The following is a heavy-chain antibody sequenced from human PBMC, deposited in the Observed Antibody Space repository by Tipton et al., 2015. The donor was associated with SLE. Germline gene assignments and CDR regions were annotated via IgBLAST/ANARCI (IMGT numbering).Heavy chain of an antibody. CDR2: ISSSSSYI. CDR3: ARDPGDWGYDY. V-gene: IGHV3-21*01. J-gene: IGHJ4*02. Sequence: SLRLSCAVSGFIFSSYSMNWVRQAPGKGLEWVSSISSSSSYIYYADSVKGRFTISRDNAKNSLDLQMNSLRAEDTAVYYCARDPGDWGYDYWGQGTLVTDSS. CDR1: GFIFSSYS. D-gene: IGHD7-27*01.